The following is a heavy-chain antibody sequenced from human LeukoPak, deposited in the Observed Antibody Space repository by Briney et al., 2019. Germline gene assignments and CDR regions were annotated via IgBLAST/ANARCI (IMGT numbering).Heavy chain of an antibody. J-gene: IGHJ4*02. D-gene: IGHD6-13*01. CDR2: IYSGGST. CDR3: ARGAAALDY. V-gene: IGHV3-53*01. Sequence: GGSLRLSCAASGFTFSSYSMSSVRLAPGKGLEWVSVIYSGGSTYYADSVKGRFTLSRDNSKNTLYLQMNSLRAEDTAVYYCARGAAALDYWGEGTLVTVSS. CDR1: GFTFSSYS.